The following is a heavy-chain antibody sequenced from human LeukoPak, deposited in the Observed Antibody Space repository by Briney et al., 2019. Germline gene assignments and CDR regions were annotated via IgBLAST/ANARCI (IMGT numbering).Heavy chain of an antibody. CDR3: AREILGSAFSFDY. Sequence: GSLRLSCAASGSTVSSNYMSWVRQAPGKGLEWVAVILYDGRTTNYAESVRGRFTISRDTSENTLYLQMNNLRPEDTAIYYCAREILGSAFSFDYWGQGTLVTVSS. CDR1: GSTVSSNY. D-gene: IGHD1-26*01. J-gene: IGHJ4*02. V-gene: IGHV3-30*03. CDR2: ILYDGRTT.